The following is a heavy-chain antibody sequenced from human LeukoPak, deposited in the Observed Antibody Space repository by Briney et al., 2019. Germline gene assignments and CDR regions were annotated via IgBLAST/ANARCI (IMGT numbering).Heavy chain of an antibody. Sequence: GGSLRLSCAASGFTFSSYSMNWVRQAPGKGLEWVSSITSSGRYIYYADSVKGRFTISRDNAKNTLYLQMNSLRAEDTAVYYCARGPRRTAMVFDYWGQGTLVTVSS. CDR1: GFTFSSYS. D-gene: IGHD5-18*01. CDR3: ARGPRRTAMVFDY. J-gene: IGHJ4*02. CDR2: ITSSGRYI. V-gene: IGHV3-21*01.